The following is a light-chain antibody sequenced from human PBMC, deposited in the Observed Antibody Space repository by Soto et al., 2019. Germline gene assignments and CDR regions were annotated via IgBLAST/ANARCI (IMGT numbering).Light chain of an antibody. CDR3: SQYTTSSTRV. Sequence: SALAQPASVSGSPGQSITISCTGTSSDVGAYDFVSWYQQHPDKAPKLMIYEVSNRPSGVSYRFSGSKSVNTATLTISGLQAEDEADYYCSQYTTSSTRVFGTGTRSPS. V-gene: IGLV2-14*03. CDR1: SSDVGAYDF. CDR2: EVS. J-gene: IGLJ1*01.